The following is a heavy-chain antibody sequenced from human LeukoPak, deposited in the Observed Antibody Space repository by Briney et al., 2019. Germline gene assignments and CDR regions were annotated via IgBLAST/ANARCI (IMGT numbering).Heavy chain of an antibody. Sequence: GGSLRLSCAASGFTFSDYYMSWIRQAPGKGLEWVSYISSSGSTIYYADSLKGRFTISRDNAKNSLYLQMNSLRAEDTAVYYCARDFLKIDWRHAFDIWGQGTMVTVSS. CDR2: ISSSGSTI. CDR3: ARDFLKIDWRHAFDI. D-gene: IGHD3-9*01. J-gene: IGHJ3*02. V-gene: IGHV3-11*01. CDR1: GFTFSDYY.